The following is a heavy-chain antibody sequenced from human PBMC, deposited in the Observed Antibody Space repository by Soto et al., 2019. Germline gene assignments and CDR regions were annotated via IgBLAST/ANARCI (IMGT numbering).Heavy chain of an antibody. CDR2: VSAPSGVT. J-gene: IGHJ4*02. D-gene: IGHD4-17*01. CDR3: TRGNGYGDL. CDR1: GFSFTTYS. V-gene: IGHV3-23*01. Sequence: GGSVTLSCVVSGFSFTTYSVTWARQAPGKGLEWVCRVSAPSGVTHYTDSVKARFTLSGDDSKNTVYLQMHSLRGEDTADYYCTRGNGYGDLWGQGSLVTVSS.